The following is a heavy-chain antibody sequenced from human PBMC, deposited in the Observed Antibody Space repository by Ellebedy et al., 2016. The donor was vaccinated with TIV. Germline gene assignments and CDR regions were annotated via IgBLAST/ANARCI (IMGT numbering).Heavy chain of an antibody. V-gene: IGHV1-3*01. CDR1: GYTFTSYA. J-gene: IGHJ2*01. CDR2: INAGNGNT. D-gene: IGHD3-22*01. Sequence: AASVKVSCKASGYTFTSYAIHWVCQAPGQRLEWMGWINAGNGNTKYSQKFQDRVIITRDTSASTAYMELSSLRFEDTAVYHCARGMYYSDSSGYSAYLDLWGRGTLVTVSS. CDR3: ARGMYYSDSSGYSAYLDL.